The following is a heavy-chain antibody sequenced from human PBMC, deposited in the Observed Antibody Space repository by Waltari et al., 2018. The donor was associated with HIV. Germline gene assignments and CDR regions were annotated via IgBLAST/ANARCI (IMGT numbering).Heavy chain of an antibody. J-gene: IGHJ4*02. D-gene: IGHD2-8*02. Sequence: QAQMVQSGAEVKKPGASVKVSCTVSGYTLTEISMHWVRQVRGKGLEWMAGFDPEDDLTIFAPKFQGRVTMTEDSSTDTAYMELTSLTSEDTAMYYCAIGLRREVTGLGNWGQGTLVTVSA. CDR1: GYTLTEIS. CDR2: FDPEDDLT. CDR3: AIGLRREVTGLGN. V-gene: IGHV1-24*01.